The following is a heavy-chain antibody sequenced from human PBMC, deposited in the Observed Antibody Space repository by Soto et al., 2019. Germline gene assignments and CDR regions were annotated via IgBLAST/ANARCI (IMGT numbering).Heavy chain of an antibody. CDR1: GFGFNGYD. J-gene: IGHJ6*01. D-gene: IGHD3-16*01. Sequence: EVQLVDSGGGLVQPGGSLRLSCAASGFGFNGYDMHWVRQAPGKNLEWVAAISTAGDTYYLGSVKGRFTISREDAKYSLSLQMNSLRVGDTAVYYCARGGDRFDGMDVW. CDR2: ISTAGDT. V-gene: IGHV3-13*01. CDR3: ARGGDRFDGMDV.